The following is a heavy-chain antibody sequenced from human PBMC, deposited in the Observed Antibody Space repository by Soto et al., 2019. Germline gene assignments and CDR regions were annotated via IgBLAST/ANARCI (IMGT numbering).Heavy chain of an antibody. CDR2: ISYDGSNK. J-gene: IGHJ1*01. CDR3: AKGVAVTGTYFQH. CDR1: GFTFSSYG. D-gene: IGHD6-19*01. V-gene: IGHV3-30*18. Sequence: GGSLRLSCAASGFTFSSYGIHWVRQAPGKGLEWVAVISYDGSNKYYADSVKGRFTISRDNSKNTLYLQMDSLRAEDTAVYYCAKGVAVTGTYFQHWGQGTLVTVSS.